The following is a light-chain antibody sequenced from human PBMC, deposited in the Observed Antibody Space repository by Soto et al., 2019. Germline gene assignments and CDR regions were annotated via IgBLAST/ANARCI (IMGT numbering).Light chain of an antibody. Sequence: DIQMTQSPSILSASVGDRVTITCRASQSISGWLAWYQQKPGKAPKLLIYKASTLKSGVPSRFSGSGSGTEFTLTISSLQPDDFATYYCQQYNSYSYTFGQGTKLEIK. CDR1: QSISGW. V-gene: IGKV1-5*03. CDR3: QQYNSYSYT. J-gene: IGKJ2*01. CDR2: KAS.